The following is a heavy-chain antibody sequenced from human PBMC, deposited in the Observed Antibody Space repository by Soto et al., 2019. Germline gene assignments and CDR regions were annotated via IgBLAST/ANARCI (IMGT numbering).Heavy chain of an antibody. Sequence: LRLSCAASGFTLDDYAMHWVRQAPGKGLEWVSGISWNSNSIGYADSVKGRFTISRDYATNSLYLQMNSLRAEDTALYYCAKALSGYSYGPFDYWGQGSLVTVSS. CDR3: AKALSGYSYGPFDY. CDR2: ISWNSNSI. J-gene: IGHJ4*02. V-gene: IGHV3-9*01. D-gene: IGHD5-18*01. CDR1: GFTLDDYA.